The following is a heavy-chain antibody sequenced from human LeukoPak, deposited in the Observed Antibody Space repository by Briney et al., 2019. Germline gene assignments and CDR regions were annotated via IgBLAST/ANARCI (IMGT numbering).Heavy chain of an antibody. CDR1: GYTFTSYY. CDR2: INPSGGRA. D-gene: IGHD3-22*01. J-gene: IGHJ6*03. Sequence: ASVKVSCKASGYTFTSYYMHWVRQAPGQGLEWMGIINPSGGRANYAQKFQGRVTMTRDMSTSTVYMELSSLRSEDTAVYYCARNGVVVIEGYYYYYMDVWGKGTTVTVSS. V-gene: IGHV1-46*01. CDR3: ARNGVVVIEGYYYYYMDV.